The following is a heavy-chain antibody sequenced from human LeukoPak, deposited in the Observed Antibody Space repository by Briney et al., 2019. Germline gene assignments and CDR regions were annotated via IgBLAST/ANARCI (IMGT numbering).Heavy chain of an antibody. J-gene: IGHJ6*02. CDR3: ARDQTVTTLHGMDV. Sequence: SVKVSCKASGGTFSSYANSWVRQAPGQGLEWMGGTIPIFGTANYAQKFQGRVTITADESTSTAYMELSSLRSEDTAVYYCARDQTVTTLHGMDVWGQGTTVTVSS. D-gene: IGHD4-11*01. CDR2: TIPIFGTA. V-gene: IGHV1-69*01. CDR1: GGTFSSYA.